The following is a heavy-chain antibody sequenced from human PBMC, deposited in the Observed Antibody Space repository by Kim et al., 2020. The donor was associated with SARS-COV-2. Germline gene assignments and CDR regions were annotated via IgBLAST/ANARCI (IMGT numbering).Heavy chain of an antibody. J-gene: IGHJ4*02. V-gene: IGHV3-64D*09. CDR2: ISSNGGST. CDR3: VTSPSGDYVWGSYRPYYFDY. Sequence: GGSLRLSCSASGFTFSSYAMHWVRQAPGKGLEYVSAISSNGGSTYYADSVKGRFTISRDNSKNTLYLQMSSLRAEDTAVYYCVTSPSGDYVWGSYRPYYFDYWGQGTLVTVSS. CDR1: GFTFSSYA. D-gene: IGHD3-16*02.